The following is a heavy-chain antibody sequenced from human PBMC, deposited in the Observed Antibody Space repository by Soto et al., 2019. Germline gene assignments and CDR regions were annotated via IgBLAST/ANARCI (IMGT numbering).Heavy chain of an antibody. J-gene: IGHJ4*02. CDR2: IWYDGSNK. CDR1: GFTFSSYG. D-gene: IGHD3-22*01. Sequence: QVQLVESWGGVVQPGRSLRLSCAASGFTFSSYGMHWVRHAPGKGLEWVAVIWYDGSNKYYADSVKGRFTISRDNSKNTLYLQMNSLRAEDTAVYYCARGDYYDSSGYSYLTDYWGQGTLVTVSS. V-gene: IGHV3-33*01. CDR3: ARGDYYDSSGYSYLTDY.